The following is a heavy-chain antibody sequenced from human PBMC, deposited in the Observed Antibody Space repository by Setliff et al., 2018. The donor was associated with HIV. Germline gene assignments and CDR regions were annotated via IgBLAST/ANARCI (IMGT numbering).Heavy chain of an antibody. J-gene: IGHJ5*02. CDR2: INNDGRKT. V-gene: IGHV3-74*03. Sequence: LGGSLRLSCAVSGFSLSDYYMDWVRQAPGKGLEWVSHINNDGRKTTYADSVKGRFTVSRDNAKNTLYLQMNSLRAEDTAVYYCARVASGYDYGWLDPWGQGTLVTVSS. CDR3: ARVASGYDYGWLDP. CDR1: GFSLSDYY. D-gene: IGHD5-12*01.